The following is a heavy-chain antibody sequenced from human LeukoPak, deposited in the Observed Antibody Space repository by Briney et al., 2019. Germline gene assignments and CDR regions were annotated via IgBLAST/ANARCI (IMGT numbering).Heavy chain of an antibody. CDR3: ARVLRGHDAFDI. D-gene: IGHD3-10*01. CDR2: IYYSGST. Sequence: KTSETLSLTCTVSGGSISSSSYYWGWIRQPPGKGLEWIGSIYYSGSTYYNPSLKSRVTISVDTSKNQFSLKLSSVTAADTAVYYCARVLRGHDAFDIWGQGTMVTVSS. V-gene: IGHV4-39*07. CDR1: GGSISSSSYY. J-gene: IGHJ3*02.